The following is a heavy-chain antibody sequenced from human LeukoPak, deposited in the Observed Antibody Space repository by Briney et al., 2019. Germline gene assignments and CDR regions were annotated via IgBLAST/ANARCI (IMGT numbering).Heavy chain of an antibody. V-gene: IGHV6-1*01. CDR1: GDSVSSNSGA. Sequence: SQTLSLTCAISGDSVSSNSGAWNWIRQSPSRGLEWLGRTYYRSKWYNDYAESVKSRINIKPDTSKNQFSLKLSSVTAADTAVYYCARFHYSGSGNPDWYFDLWGRGTLVTVSS. D-gene: IGHD3-10*01. CDR2: TYYRSKWYN. CDR3: ARFHYSGSGNPDWYFDL. J-gene: IGHJ2*01.